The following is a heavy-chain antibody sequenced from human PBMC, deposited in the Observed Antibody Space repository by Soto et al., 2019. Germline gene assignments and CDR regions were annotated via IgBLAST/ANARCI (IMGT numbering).Heavy chain of an antibody. J-gene: IGHJ4*02. V-gene: IGHV1-2*02. D-gene: IGHD5-18*01. CDR1: GYTFTGYY. Sequence: VVSVKVSCKASGYTFTGYYMHWVRQAPGKGHEWMGWINPNSGGTNYAQKFQGRVTMTRDTSISTAYMELSRLRSDDTAVYYCARRIGYSYGLHDYWGQGTLVTVSS. CDR3: ARRIGYSYGLHDY. CDR2: INPNSGGT.